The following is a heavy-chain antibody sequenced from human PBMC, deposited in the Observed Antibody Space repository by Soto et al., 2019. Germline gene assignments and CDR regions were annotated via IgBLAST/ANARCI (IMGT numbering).Heavy chain of an antibody. Sequence: VGSLRLSCVSSGFDFSDFHISCVRQAPGKGLEWISYISSSLGHTDYAESVKGRFTISRDNAKSSVFLEMSDLRSDDTAVYYCAANWNFGLNFWGQGTLVNVSS. J-gene: IGHJ4*02. V-gene: IGHV3-11*03. CDR3: AANWNFGLNF. CDR1: GFDFSDFH. D-gene: IGHD1-1*01. CDR2: ISSSLGHT.